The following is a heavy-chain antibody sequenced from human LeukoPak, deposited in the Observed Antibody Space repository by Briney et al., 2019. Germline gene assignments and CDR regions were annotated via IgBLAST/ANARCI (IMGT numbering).Heavy chain of an antibody. CDR1: GFTFSNYG. J-gene: IGHJ5*02. D-gene: IGHD2-15*01. V-gene: IGHV3-30*02. CDR3: VRGGPSTWS. CDR2: IRYDGSNK. Sequence: PGGSLGLPCAASGFTFSNYGMHWVRQAPGKGLEWVSFIRYDGSNKYYADSVRGRFTISRDDAKNTVYLQMNNLRAEDTAVYYCVRGGPSTWSWGQGTLVTVSS.